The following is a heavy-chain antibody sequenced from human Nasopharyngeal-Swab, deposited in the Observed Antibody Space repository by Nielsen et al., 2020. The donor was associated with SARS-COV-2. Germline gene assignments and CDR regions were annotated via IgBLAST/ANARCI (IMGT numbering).Heavy chain of an antibody. V-gene: IGHV4-59*01. D-gene: IGHD6-13*01. Sequence: SETLSLTCTVSGASITNYYWTWVRQSPGKGPEWIGSFYDSGRTNYRSSIKRRVTLSVDTSKSQFSLKLTSVTAAGTAVYFCASWPRESSSWFWSWGLGTLVTVSS. CDR1: GASITNYY. CDR2: FYDSGRT. CDR3: ASWPRESSSWFWS. J-gene: IGHJ4*02.